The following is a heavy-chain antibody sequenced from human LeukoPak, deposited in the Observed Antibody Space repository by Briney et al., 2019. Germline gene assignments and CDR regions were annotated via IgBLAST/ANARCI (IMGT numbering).Heavy chain of an antibody. D-gene: IGHD3-22*01. J-gene: IGHJ6*02. Sequence: GRSLRLSCAASGFTFSSYGMHWVRQAPGKGLEWVAVISYDGSNKYYADSVKGRFTISRDNSKNTQYLQMNSRRAEDTAVYYCAKDENFRPRSLLLHYYGMDVWGQGTTVTVSS. CDR3: AKDENFRPRSLLLHYYGMDV. CDR2: ISYDGSNK. V-gene: IGHV3-30*18. CDR1: GFTFSSYG.